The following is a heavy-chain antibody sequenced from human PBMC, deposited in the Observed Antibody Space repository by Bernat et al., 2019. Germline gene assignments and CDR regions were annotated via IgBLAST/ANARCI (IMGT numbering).Heavy chain of an antibody. CDR1: GGTFSSYA. D-gene: IGHD3-10*01. CDR2: IIPIFGTT. Sequence: QVQLVQSGAEVKKPGSSVKVSCKASGGTFSSYAISWVRQAPGQGLEWMGGIIPIFGTTNYAQRFQGRVTITADKSTSTAYMELSSLRSEDTAVYYCARPILVRGVIWGNWFDPGAREPWSPSPQ. CDR3: ARPILVRGVIWGNWFDP. V-gene: IGHV1-69*06. J-gene: IGHJ5*02.